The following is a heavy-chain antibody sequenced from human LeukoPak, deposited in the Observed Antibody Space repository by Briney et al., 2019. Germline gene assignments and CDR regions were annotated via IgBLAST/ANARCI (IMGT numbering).Heavy chain of an antibody. CDR2: IYTSGST. D-gene: IGHD2-15*01. CDR1: GGFISSYY. V-gene: IGHV4-4*07. CDR3: ARESSWAEAFYYYYMDV. J-gene: IGHJ6*03. Sequence: PSETLSLTCTVSGGFISSYYWSWIRQPAGKGLEWIGRIYTSGSTNYNPSLKSRVTMSVDTSKNQFSLKLSSVTAADTAVYYCARESSWAEAFYYYYMDVWGKGTTVTISS.